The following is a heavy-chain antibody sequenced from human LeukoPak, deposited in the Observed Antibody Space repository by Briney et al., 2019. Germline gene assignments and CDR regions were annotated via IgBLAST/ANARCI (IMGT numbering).Heavy chain of an antibody. Sequence: ASVKVSCKASGYTFTGYYMHWVRQAPGQGLEWMGWINPNSGGTKYAQKFQGRVTITADESTSTAYMELSSLRSEDTAVYYCARALHIVVVPAAPYYYYYMDVWGKGTTVTVSS. CDR2: INPNSGGT. J-gene: IGHJ6*03. CDR1: GYTFTGYY. D-gene: IGHD2-2*01. V-gene: IGHV1-2*02. CDR3: ARALHIVVVPAAPYYYYYMDV.